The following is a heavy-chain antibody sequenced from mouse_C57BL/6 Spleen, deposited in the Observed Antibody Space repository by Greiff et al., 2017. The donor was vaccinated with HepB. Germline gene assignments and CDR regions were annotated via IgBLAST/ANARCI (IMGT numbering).Heavy chain of an antibody. CDR1: GYTFTSYW. Sequence: QVQLQQPGAELVKPGASVKMSCKASGYTFTSYWITWVKQRPGQGLEWIGDIYPGSGSTNYNEKFKSKATLTVDTSSSTAYMQLSSLTSEDSAVYYCARGDYYSNPWYFDVWGTGTTVTVSS. CDR2: IYPGSGST. V-gene: IGHV1-55*01. J-gene: IGHJ1*03. CDR3: ARGDYYSNPWYFDV. D-gene: IGHD2-5*01.